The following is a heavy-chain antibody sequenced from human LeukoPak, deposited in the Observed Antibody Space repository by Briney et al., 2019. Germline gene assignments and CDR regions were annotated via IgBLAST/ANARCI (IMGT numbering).Heavy chain of an antibody. V-gene: IGHV4-30-2*05. Sequence: SQTLSLTCAVSGGSISSSGYSWSWIRQPPGKGLEWIGYIHHTGSTYYNPSLKSRVTISVDTSKNQFSLKLSSVTAADTAVYYCARDSPYYYDSSGYSNAFDIWGQGTMVTVSS. CDR3: ARDSPYYYDSSGYSNAFDI. D-gene: IGHD3-22*01. J-gene: IGHJ3*02. CDR1: GGSISSSGYS. CDR2: IHHTGST.